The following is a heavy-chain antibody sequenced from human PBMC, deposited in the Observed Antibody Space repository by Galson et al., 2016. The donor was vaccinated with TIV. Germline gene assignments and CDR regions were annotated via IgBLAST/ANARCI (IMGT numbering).Heavy chain of an antibody. D-gene: IGHD6-6*01. CDR2: ISGSGTTT. CDR1: GFIFSDFY. V-gene: IGHV3-11*01. CDR3: RRPSSSAYYGRDV. J-gene: IGHJ6*02. Sequence: SLRLSCAASGFIFSDFYMSWVRQAPGKGLEWISYISGSGTTTYYADSVQGRITVSRDNAENSLHLEMNRLRLDDTAVYYCRRPSSSAYYGRDVWGQGTTVTVSS.